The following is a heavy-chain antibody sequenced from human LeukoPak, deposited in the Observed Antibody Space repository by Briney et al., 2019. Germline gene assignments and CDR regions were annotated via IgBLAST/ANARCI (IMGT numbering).Heavy chain of an antibody. CDR3: ARVRFLGWLPEGNWFDP. V-gene: IGHV4-39*01. J-gene: IGHJ5*02. CDR2: IYYSGST. D-gene: IGHD3-3*01. CDR1: GGSISSSSYY. Sequence: PSETLSLTCTVSGGSISSSSYYWGWIRQPPGKGLEWIGSIYYSGSTYYNPSLKSRVTISVDTSKNQFSLKLSSVTAADTAVYYCARVRFLGWLPEGNWFDPWGQGTLVTVSS.